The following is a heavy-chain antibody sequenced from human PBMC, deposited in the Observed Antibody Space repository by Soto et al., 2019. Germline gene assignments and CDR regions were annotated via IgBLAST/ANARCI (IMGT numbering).Heavy chain of an antibody. CDR2: INVYNGNT. CDR1: GYTFTNYG. D-gene: IGHD3-10*01. V-gene: IGHV1-18*01. Sequence: ASVKVSCKSSGYTFTNYGISWARQAPGQGLEWMGWINVYNGNTKYAQKVQGRVTMTTDTSTSTAYMELRSLRSDDTAVYYCARGVGSGSYYNQYNWFDPWGQGTLVTSPQ. J-gene: IGHJ5*02. CDR3: ARGVGSGSYYNQYNWFDP.